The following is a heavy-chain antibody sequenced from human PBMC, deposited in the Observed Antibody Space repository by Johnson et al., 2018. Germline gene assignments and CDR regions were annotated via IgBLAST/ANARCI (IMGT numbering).Heavy chain of an antibody. J-gene: IGHJ4*02. D-gene: IGHD6-19*01. CDR2: ISWNSDNI. Sequence: VQLVQSGGGLVQXGRSXRLXCAASGFTFDDYAMHWVRQAPGKGLEWVSGISWNSDNIDYADSVKGRFTISRDNVKNSLYLQMNSLRPEDTALYYFAKGSTGWGEYFDYWGQGTLVTVSS. CDR1: GFTFDDYA. CDR3: AKGSTGWGEYFDY. V-gene: IGHV3-9*01.